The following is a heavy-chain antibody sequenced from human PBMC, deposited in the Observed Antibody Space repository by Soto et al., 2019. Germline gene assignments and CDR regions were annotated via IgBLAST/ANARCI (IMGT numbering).Heavy chain of an antibody. CDR2: ISSSSSYI. J-gene: IGHJ5*02. CDR1: GFIFRSYS. D-gene: IGHD4-17*01. V-gene: IGHV3-21*01. CDR3: ASGPTDYGDYDVGFWFDP. Sequence: EVQLVGSGGGLVKPGGSLRVSCAASGFIFRSYSMNWVRQAPGKGLECVSSISSSSSYIYYADSVKGRFTISRDNAKNSLYLRMNSLRAKDTAVYYCASGPTDYGDYDVGFWFDPWGQGTLVTVSS.